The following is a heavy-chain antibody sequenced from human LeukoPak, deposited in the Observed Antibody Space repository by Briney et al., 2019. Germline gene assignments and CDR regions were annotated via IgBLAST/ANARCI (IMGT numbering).Heavy chain of an antibody. J-gene: IGHJ4*02. CDR3: GRPYRVYGHFPFDY. V-gene: IGHV4-39*01. D-gene: IGHD3-10*01. Sequence: PSETLSLTCTVSGASISGSPYYWGWIRQSPGKGLEWIGSFYDGGSIYYNPSLESRVIVSVDTSKNQFSLNMSSVTAADTAMYYCGRPYRVYGHFPFDYWGQGILVTVSP. CDR1: GASISGSPYY. CDR2: FYDGGSI.